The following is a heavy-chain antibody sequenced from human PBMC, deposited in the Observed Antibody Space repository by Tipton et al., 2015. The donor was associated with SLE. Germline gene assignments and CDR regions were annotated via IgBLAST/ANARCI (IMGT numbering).Heavy chain of an antibody. J-gene: IGHJ4*02. CDR1: GGSISSYY. V-gene: IGHV4-59*01. CDR3: ARDQAVAGSYYFDY. Sequence: TLSLTCTVSGGSISSYYWSWIRQPPGKGLEWIGYLYYSGSTNYNPSLKSRVTISVDTSKNQFSLKLSSVTAADTAVYYCARDQAVAGSYYFDYWGQGTLVTVSS. CDR2: LYYSGST. D-gene: IGHD6-19*01.